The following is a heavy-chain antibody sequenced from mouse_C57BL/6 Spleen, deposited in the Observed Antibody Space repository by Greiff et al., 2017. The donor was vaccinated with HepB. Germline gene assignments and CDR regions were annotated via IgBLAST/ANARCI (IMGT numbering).Heavy chain of an antibody. CDR2: IWRGGST. D-gene: IGHD2-4*01. CDR1: GFSLTSYG. V-gene: IGHV2-5*01. Sequence: VKLMESGPGLVQPSQSLSITCTVSGFSLTSYGVHWVRQSPGKGLEWLGVIWRGGSTDYNAAFMSRLSITKDNSKSQVFFKMNSLQADDTAIYYCAKNSYYDYDRDYAMDYWGQGTSVTVSS. J-gene: IGHJ4*01. CDR3: AKNSYYDYDRDYAMDY.